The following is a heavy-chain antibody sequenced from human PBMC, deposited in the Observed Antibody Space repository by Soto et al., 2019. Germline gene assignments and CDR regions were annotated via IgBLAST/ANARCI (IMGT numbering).Heavy chain of an antibody. CDR2: IIPILGIA. V-gene: IGHV1-69*02. CDR1: GGTFSSYT. CDR3: ARGGYSGYDLSRQFDY. Sequence: KVSCKASGGTFSSYTISWVRQAPGQGLEWMGRIIPILGIANYAQKFQGRVTITADKSTSTAYMELSSLRSEDTAVYYCARGGYSGYDLSRQFDYWGQGTLVTVSS. D-gene: IGHD5-12*01. J-gene: IGHJ4*02.